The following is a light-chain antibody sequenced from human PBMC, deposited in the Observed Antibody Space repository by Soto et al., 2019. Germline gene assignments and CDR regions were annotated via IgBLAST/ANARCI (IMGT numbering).Light chain of an antibody. CDR1: QGIRNY. CDR3: QKYTNVPA. V-gene: IGKV1-27*01. J-gene: IGKJ4*01. CDR2: AAS. Sequence: DIQMPQSPSSLSASVGDRVTITCRASQGIRNYLAWYQQIPGKVPKLLISAASTLQSGVPSRFSGSGSGTDFTLTISSLQPEDVATYYCQKYTNVPAFGGGTKVEIK.